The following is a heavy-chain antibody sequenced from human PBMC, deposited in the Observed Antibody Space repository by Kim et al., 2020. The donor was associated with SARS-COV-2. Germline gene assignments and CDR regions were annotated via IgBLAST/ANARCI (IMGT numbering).Heavy chain of an antibody. Sequence: SETLSLTCTVSGGSISSYYWSWIRQPPGKGLEWIGYIYYSGSTNYNPSLKSRVTISVDTSKNQFSLKLSSVTAADTAVYYCARHRITMVRGVIPSYYYYMDVRGKGTTVTVSS. D-gene: IGHD3-10*01. CDR3: ARHRITMVRGVIPSYYYYMDV. J-gene: IGHJ6*03. V-gene: IGHV4-59*08. CDR2: IYYSGST. CDR1: GGSISSYY.